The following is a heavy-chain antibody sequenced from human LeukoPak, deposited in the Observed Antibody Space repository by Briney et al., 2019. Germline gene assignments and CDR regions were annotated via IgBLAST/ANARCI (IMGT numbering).Heavy chain of an antibody. D-gene: IGHD3-10*01. CDR2: MNPNSGNT. CDR1: GYTFTSYD. Sequence: ASVKVSCKASGYTFTSYDINWVRQATGQGLEWMGWMNPNSGNTGYAQKFQGRVTMTRNTSISTAYMELSSLRSEDTAVYYCARALYGLGTPGYYYMDVWGKGTTVTVSS. J-gene: IGHJ6*03. V-gene: IGHV1-8*01. CDR3: ARALYGLGTPGYYYMDV.